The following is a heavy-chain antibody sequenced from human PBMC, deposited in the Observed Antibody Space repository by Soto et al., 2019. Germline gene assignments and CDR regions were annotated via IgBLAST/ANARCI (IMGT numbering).Heavy chain of an antibody. CDR1: GGTFSSYA. CDR2: IIPIFGTA. V-gene: IGHV1-69*01. D-gene: IGHD3-22*01. J-gene: IGHJ5*02. Sequence: SVKVYCKASGGTFSSYAISWVREAPVQGLEWMGGIIPIFGTANYAQKFQGRVTITADESTSTAYMELSRLRSEDTAVYYCARVPRGDYYDSSGGFDPWGQGTLVTVSS. CDR3: ARVPRGDYYDSSGGFDP.